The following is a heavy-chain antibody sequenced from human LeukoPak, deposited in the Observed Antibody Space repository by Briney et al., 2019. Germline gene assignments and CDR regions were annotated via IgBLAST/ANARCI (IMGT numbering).Heavy chain of an antibody. Sequence: PGGSLRLSCAASGFTFSNHGMNWVRQAPGKGLEWVANIKQDGSEQFYVDSVKGRFTISRDNAENSLYLQMNSLRAEDTAVYYCARVETMVRGLFDWGQGTLVTVSS. D-gene: IGHD3-10*01. CDR3: ARVETMVRGLFD. J-gene: IGHJ4*02. V-gene: IGHV3-7*01. CDR1: GFTFSNHG. CDR2: IKQDGSEQ.